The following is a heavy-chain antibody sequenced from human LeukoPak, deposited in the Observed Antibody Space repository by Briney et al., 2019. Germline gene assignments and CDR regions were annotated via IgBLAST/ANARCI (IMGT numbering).Heavy chain of an antibody. D-gene: IGHD3-10*01. CDR2: IYYSGST. Sequence: SETLSLTCTVSDGSISSYYWSWIRQPPGKGLEWIGYIYYSGSTNYNPSLKSRVTISVDTSKNQFSLKLSSVTAADTAVYYCATTGTGIYGWFDPWGQGTLVTVSS. CDR3: ATTGTGIYGWFDP. V-gene: IGHV4-59*01. CDR1: DGSISSYY. J-gene: IGHJ5*02.